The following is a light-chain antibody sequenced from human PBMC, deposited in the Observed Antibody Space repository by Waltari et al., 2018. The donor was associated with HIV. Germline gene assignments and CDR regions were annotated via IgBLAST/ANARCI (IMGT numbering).Light chain of an antibody. CDR1: QSVSSY. CDR2: DAS. J-gene: IGKJ4*01. V-gene: IGKV3-11*01. Sequence: EIVLTQSPATLSLSPGERATLFCRASQSVSSYLAWYQQKPGQAPRLLTYDASNRATGIPARFSGIGSGTDFTLTISSLEPEDFAVYYCQQRSRKLTFGGGTKVEVK. CDR3: QQRSRKLT.